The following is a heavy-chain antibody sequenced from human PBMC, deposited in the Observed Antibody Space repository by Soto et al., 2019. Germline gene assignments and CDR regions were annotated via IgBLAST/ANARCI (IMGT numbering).Heavy chain of an antibody. CDR3: AREGGCSSTSCEGAFDI. V-gene: IGHV4-4*02. J-gene: IGHJ3*02. Sequence: QVQLQESGPGLVKPSGTLSLTCAVSSGSISSSNWWSWVRQPPGKGVEWIGEIYHSGSTNYNPSLKSRVTISVDKSKNQFSLKLSSVTAADTAVYYCAREGGCSSTSCEGAFDIWGQGTMVTVSS. D-gene: IGHD2-2*01. CDR2: IYHSGST. CDR1: SGSISSSNW.